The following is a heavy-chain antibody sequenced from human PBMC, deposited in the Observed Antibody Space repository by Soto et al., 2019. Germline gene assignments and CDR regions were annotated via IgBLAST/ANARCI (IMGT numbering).Heavy chain of an antibody. J-gene: IGHJ6*02. CDR2: IIPIFGTA. V-gene: IGHV1-69*13. CDR3: ARDRGGVAARGDYYYGMDA. CDR1: GGTFSSYA. D-gene: IGHD2-15*01. Sequence: GASVKVSCKASGGTFSSYAISWVRQAPGQGLEWMGGIIPIFGTANYAQKFQGRVTITADESTSTAYMELSSLRSEDTAVYYCARDRGGVAARGDYYYGMDAWGQGTTVTVSS.